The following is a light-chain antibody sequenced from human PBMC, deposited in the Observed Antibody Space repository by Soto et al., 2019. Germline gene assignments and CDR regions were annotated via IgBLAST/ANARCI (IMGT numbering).Light chain of an antibody. CDR3: AAWDDSLNGHV. CDR2: SNN. Sequence: QSVLTQPPSASGTPGQRVTISCSGSSSNIGSNTVNWYQQLPGTAPKLLIYSNNQRRSGVPDRFSGSKSGTSASLAISGLQSEDEADYYCAAWDDSLNGHVFGGGTKLTVL. J-gene: IGLJ3*02. CDR1: SSNIGSNT. V-gene: IGLV1-44*01.